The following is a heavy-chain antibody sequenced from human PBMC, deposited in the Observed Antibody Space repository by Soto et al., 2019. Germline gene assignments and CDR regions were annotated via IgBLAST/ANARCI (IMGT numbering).Heavy chain of an antibody. CDR1: GFTFSDSG. J-gene: IGHJ4*01. Sequence: PVGSLRLAFASSGFTFSDSGIDLFLQSPGQGMEWVALIAREGANIHHPASVRGRFTISSDDSRKTLYLQMASLTVEDTAVYFCARDSHRGNF. CDR3: ARDSHRGNF. D-gene: IGHD1-26*01. V-gene: IGHV3-30-3*01. CDR2: IAREGANI.